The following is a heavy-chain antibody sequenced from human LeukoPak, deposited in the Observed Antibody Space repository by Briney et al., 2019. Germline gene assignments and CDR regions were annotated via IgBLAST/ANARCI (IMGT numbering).Heavy chain of an antibody. J-gene: IGHJ4*02. CDR1: GFTVSTDH. CDR2: MDNGGND. CDR3: AGGHSSGMIHY. V-gene: IGHV3-53*01. D-gene: IGHD3-22*01. Sequence: PGGSLRLSCAAFGFTVSTDHMSWARQAPGMGLEWVTVMDNGGNDRYVDSVKGRFTISRDNSKNTLYLQVNSLRVEDTAMYYCAGGHSSGMIHYWGQGTLVTVSS.